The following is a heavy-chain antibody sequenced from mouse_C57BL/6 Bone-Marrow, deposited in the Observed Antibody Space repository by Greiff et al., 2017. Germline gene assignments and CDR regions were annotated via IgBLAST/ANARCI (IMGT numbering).Heavy chain of an antibody. Sequence: VQLKESGTVLARPGASVKMSCKTSGYTFTSYWMHWVKQRPGQGLEWIGAIYPGNSDTSYNQKFKGKAKLTAVTSASTASMELSSLTNEDSAVYYCTRTRWLLRDGYFDVWGTRTTVTVSS. CDR2: IYPGNSDT. CDR3: TRTRWLLRDGYFDV. V-gene: IGHV1-5*01. D-gene: IGHD2-3*01. J-gene: IGHJ1*03. CDR1: GYTFTSYW.